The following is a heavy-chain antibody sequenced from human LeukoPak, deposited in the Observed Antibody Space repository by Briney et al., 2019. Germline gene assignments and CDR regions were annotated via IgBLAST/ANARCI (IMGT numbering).Heavy chain of an antibody. CDR2: IYSGGST. J-gene: IGHJ4*02. V-gene: IGHV3-53*01. CDR1: GFTVSSNY. D-gene: IGHD3-22*01. Sequence: PGGSLRLSCAASGFTVSSNYMSWVRQAPGKGLEWVSVIYSGGSTYYADSVKGRFTISRDNSKNTLYLQMNSLRAEDTAVYYCARGLISSDSGGYPWGYYFDYWGQGTLVTVSS. CDR3: ARGLISSDSGGYPWGYYFDY.